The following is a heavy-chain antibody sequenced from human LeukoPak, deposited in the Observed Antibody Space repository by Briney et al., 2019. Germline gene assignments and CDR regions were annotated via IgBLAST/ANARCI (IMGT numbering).Heavy chain of an antibody. CDR1: GYTFTSYD. Sequence: ASVKVPCKASGYTFTSYDINWVRQATGQGLEWMGWMNPNRGNTGYAQKFQGRVTMTRNTSISTAYMELSSLSSEDTAVYYCARGRISGTNIWFDPWGQGTLVTVSS. D-gene: IGHD2-8*01. J-gene: IGHJ5*02. V-gene: IGHV1-8*01. CDR3: ARGRISGTNIWFDP. CDR2: MNPNRGNT.